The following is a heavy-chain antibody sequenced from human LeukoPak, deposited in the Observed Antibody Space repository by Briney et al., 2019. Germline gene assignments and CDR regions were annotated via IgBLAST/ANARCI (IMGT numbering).Heavy chain of an antibody. CDR1: GYTFISYY. D-gene: IGHD3-22*01. CDR2: ISAYNGNT. CDR3: AREGRPLNYYDSSGYHSDY. V-gene: IGHV1-18*04. J-gene: IGHJ4*02. Sequence: ASVKVSCKAFGYTFISYYMNWVRQAPGQGLEWMGWISAYNGNTNYAQKLQGRVTMTTDTSTSTAYMELRSLRSDDTAVYYCAREGRPLNYYDSSGYHSDYWGQGTLVTVSS.